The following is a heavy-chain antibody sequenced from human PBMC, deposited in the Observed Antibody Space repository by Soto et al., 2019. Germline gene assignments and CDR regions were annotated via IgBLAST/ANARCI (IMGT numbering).Heavy chain of an antibody. Sequence: QVQVMESGGGVVQPGRSLRLSCAASGFTFSNYAFHWVRQAPGKGLEWVAVISDDGNNKYNADSVKGRFTISRDKSKNTLYLQMNSLRGEDTAVYYCARDLGYQDYNGMDVWGQGTTVTVSS. J-gene: IGHJ6*02. CDR3: ARDLGYQDYNGMDV. CDR1: GFTFSNYA. V-gene: IGHV3-30*04. D-gene: IGHD2-2*01. CDR2: ISDDGNNK.